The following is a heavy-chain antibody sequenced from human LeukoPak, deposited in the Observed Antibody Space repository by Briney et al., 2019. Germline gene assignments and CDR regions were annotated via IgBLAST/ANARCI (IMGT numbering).Heavy chain of an antibody. CDR1: GGTFSSYA. J-gene: IGHJ4*02. Sequence: SVKVSCKASGGTFSSYAISWVRQAPGQGLEWMGRIIPIFGIANYAQKFQGRVTITADKSTSTAYMELSSLRSEDTAVYYCAREDEMATIPFDYWGQGTLVSVSS. CDR3: AREDEMATIPFDY. V-gene: IGHV1-69*04. CDR2: IIPIFGIA. D-gene: IGHD5-24*01.